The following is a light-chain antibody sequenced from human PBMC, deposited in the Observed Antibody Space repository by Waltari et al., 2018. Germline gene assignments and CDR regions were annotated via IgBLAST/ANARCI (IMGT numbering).Light chain of an antibody. CDR1: ALPKES. CDR2: KDT. J-gene: IGLJ3*02. Sequence: SYELTQPPSVSVSPGQTARITCSGDALPKESAFWYQQKPGQAPVLVIYKDTGRATGIHERFSGSSSGTTVTLIISGVQAEDEADYYYQSGDYSRSYVVLGGGTKLTVL. V-gene: IGLV3-25*03. CDR3: QSGDYSRSYVV.